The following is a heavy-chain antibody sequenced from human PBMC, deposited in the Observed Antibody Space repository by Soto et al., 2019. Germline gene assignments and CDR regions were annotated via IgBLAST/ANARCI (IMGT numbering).Heavy chain of an antibody. CDR3: ARDRYYGSGTYNYFDN. CDR1: GYTLTELS. CDR2: FDPEDGET. Sequence: ASVKVSCKVSGYTLTELSMHWVRQAPGKGLEWMGGFDPEDGETIYAQKFQGRVTMTEDTSTDTAYMELSSLRSEDTAVYYCARDRYYGSGTYNYFDNWGQGTLVTVSS. J-gene: IGHJ4*02. V-gene: IGHV1-24*01. D-gene: IGHD3-10*01.